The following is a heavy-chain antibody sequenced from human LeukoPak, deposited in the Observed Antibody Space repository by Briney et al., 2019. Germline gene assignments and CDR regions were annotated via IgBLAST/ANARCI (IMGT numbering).Heavy chain of an antibody. CDR1: GGSISSGDYY. Sequence: SQTLSLTCTVSGGSISSGDYYWSWIHQLPGKGLEWIGYIYYSGSTYYNPSLKSRVTISVDTSKNQFSLKLSSVTAADTAVYYCASNGVGSHFDYWGQGTLVTVSS. V-gene: IGHV4-30-4*01. CDR3: ASNGVGSHFDY. D-gene: IGHD1-26*01. J-gene: IGHJ4*02. CDR2: IYYSGST.